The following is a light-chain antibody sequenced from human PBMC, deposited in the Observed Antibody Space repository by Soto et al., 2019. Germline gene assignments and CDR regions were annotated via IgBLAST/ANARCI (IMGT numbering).Light chain of an antibody. CDR3: SSYTSSSTPYV. J-gene: IGLJ1*01. CDR2: DVT. V-gene: IGLV2-14*01. CDR1: SSDVGGYNY. Sequence: QSALTQPASVSGSPGQSINISCTGTSSDVGGYNYVSWYQQHPVKAPKLMIYDVTNRPSGVSDRFSGSKSGNTASLTSSGLEAEDEADYYCSSYTSSSTPYVFGTGTKVTAL.